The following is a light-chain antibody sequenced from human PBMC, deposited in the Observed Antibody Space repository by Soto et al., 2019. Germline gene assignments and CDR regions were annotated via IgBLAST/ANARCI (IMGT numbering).Light chain of an antibody. CDR2: GNI. V-gene: IGLV1-40*01. CDR1: SSNIGTGYD. Sequence: HSVLTQPPSVSGAPGQRVTISCTGSSSNIGTGYDVHWYQHLPGTAHQLLIYGNINRPSGVPDRFSGSRSGTSASLAITGLQAEDEADYYCQSYDSSLSGWVFGGGTQRTVL. J-gene: IGLJ3*02. CDR3: QSYDSSLSGWV.